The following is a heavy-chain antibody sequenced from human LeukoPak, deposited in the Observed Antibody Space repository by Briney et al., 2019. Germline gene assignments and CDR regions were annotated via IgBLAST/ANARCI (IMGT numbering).Heavy chain of an antibody. Sequence: GRSLRLSCAASGFTFSDYYMSWIRQAPGKGLEWVSYISSRGSTIYYADSVKGRFTISRDNAKNSLYLQMNSLRAEDTAVYYCARHDTAMATDYGMDVWGQGTTVTVSS. CDR1: GFTFSDYY. CDR3: ARHDTAMATDYGMDV. V-gene: IGHV3-11*01. J-gene: IGHJ6*02. D-gene: IGHD5-18*01. CDR2: ISSRGSTI.